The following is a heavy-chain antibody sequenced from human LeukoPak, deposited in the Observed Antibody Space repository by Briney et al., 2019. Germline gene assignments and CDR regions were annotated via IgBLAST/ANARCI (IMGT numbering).Heavy chain of an antibody. CDR3: ASDFDSSGYPPHFDY. J-gene: IGHJ4*02. CDR2: IYYSGST. D-gene: IGHD3-22*01. CDR1: GGSVSSGNYY. Sequence: SETLSLTCTVSGGSVSSGNYYWSWIRQPPGKALEWIGYIYYSGSTNYDPSLKSRVTISVDTSKNQFSLKLSPVTAADTAVYYCASDFDSSGYPPHFDYWGQGTLVTVSS. V-gene: IGHV4-61*01.